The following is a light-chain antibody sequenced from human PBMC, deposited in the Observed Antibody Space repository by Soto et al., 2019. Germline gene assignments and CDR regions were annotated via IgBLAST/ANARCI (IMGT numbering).Light chain of an antibody. J-gene: IGKJ1*01. CDR2: AAS. Sequence: DIQVTQSPSSLSASVGDRVTITCRASQSITTFLNWYQQKPGNAPKLLIYAASSLQTGVPSRFSGSGSGTDFTLTISSLQREDFATYYCQQYNSYPWTFGQGTKVEI. V-gene: IGKV1-39*01. CDR1: QSITTF. CDR3: QQYNSYPWT.